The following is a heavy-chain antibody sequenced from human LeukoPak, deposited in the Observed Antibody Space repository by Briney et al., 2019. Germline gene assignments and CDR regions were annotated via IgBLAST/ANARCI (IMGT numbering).Heavy chain of an antibody. V-gene: IGHV4-59*01. CDR1: GGSISIYY. D-gene: IGHD3-3*01. CDR3: ARGITIFGVVSEYYFDY. CDR2: IHYSGST. J-gene: IGHJ4*02. Sequence: SETLSLTCTVSGGSISIYYWSWIRQPPGKGLEWIGYIHYSGSTNYNPSLKSRVTISVDTSKNQFSLKLSSVTAADTAVYYCARGITIFGVVSEYYFDYWGQGTLVTVSS.